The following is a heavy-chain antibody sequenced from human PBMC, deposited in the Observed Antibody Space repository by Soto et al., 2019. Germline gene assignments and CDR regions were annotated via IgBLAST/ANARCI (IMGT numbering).Heavy chain of an antibody. CDR3: ARGRYDFWSGYYGEEYNWFDP. CDR2: IYYSGST. Sequence: SETLSLTCTVCGGSISSYYWSWIRQPPGKGLEWIGYIYYSGSTNYNPSLKSRVTISVDTSKNQFSLKLSSVTAADTAVYYCARGRYDFWSGYYGEEYNWFDPWGQGTLVTVSS. V-gene: IGHV4-59*01. J-gene: IGHJ5*02. D-gene: IGHD3-3*01. CDR1: GGSISSYY.